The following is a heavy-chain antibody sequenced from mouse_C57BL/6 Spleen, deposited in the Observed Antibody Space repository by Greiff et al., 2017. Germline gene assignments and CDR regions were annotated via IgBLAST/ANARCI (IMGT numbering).Heavy chain of an antibody. CDR3: ARWEGYFDY. V-gene: IGHV1-69*01. D-gene: IGHD4-1*01. J-gene: IGHJ2*01. CDR2: IDPSDSYT. Sequence: QVQLQQPGAELVMPGASVKLSCKASGYTFTSYWMHWVKQRPGQGLEWIGEIDPSDSYTNYNQKFKGKSTLTVDKSSSTAYMQLSSLTSEDAAVYDCARWEGYFDYWGQGTTLTVSS. CDR1: GYTFTSYW.